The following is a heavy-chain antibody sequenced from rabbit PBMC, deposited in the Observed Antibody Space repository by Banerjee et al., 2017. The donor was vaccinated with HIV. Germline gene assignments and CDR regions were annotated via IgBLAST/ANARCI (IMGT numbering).Heavy chain of an antibody. CDR2: IYAGSSGST. J-gene: IGHJ4*01. V-gene: IGHV1S40*01. CDR3: ARSAAGYAGYGYAEGIKL. D-gene: IGHD6-1*01. Sequence: QSLEESGGDLVKPGASLTLTCTASGFSFSSSYYMCWVRQAPGKGLEWIACIYAGSSGSTYYASWAKGRFTISKTSSTTVTLQMTSLTAADTATYFCARSAAGYAGYGYAEGIKLWGPGTLVTVS. CDR1: GFSFSSSYY.